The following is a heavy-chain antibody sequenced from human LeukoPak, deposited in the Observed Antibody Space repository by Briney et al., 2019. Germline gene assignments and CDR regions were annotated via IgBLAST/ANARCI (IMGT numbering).Heavy chain of an antibody. CDR3: ARVSVTVADAFDI. CDR2: ISSTGSYM. Sequence: GGSLRLSCAASGFTFSRFSLNWVRQAPGKGLEWVSSISSTGSYMYYADSVTGRFTISRDNAKNSLDLQMNSLRAEDTALYYCARVSVTVADAFDIWGQGTMVTVSS. CDR1: GFTFSRFS. J-gene: IGHJ3*02. V-gene: IGHV3-21*04. D-gene: IGHD6-19*01.